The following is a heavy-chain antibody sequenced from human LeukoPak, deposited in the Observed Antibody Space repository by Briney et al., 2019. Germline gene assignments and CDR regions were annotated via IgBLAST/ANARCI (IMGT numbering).Heavy chain of an antibody. V-gene: IGHV1-2*04. CDR2: INPNSGGT. D-gene: IGHD2-2*01. J-gene: IGHJ4*02. Sequence: ASVKVSCKASGYTFTGYYMHWVRQAPGQGLEWMGWINPNSGGTNYAQKFQGWVTMTRDTSISTAYMELSRLRSDDTAVYYCAISGHCSSTSCLDYWGQGTLVTVSS. CDR1: GYTFTGYY. CDR3: AISGHCSSTSCLDY.